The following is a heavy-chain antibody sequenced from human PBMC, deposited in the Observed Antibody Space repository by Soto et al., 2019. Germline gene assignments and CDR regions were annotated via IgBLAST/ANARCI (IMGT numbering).Heavy chain of an antibody. CDR3: ARERVDDIRWADFDY. V-gene: IGHV1-18*01. D-gene: IGHD3-22*01. Sequence: QVQLVQSGAEVRKPGASVKVSCKASAYTFTSYAITWVRQAPGQGLEWMGWISAYNGKTNYAQKLQGRVTMTTATSTSTAYMELRSLRADDTAVYYCARERVDDIRWADFDYWGQGTLVTVPS. CDR1: AYTFTSYA. CDR2: ISAYNGKT. J-gene: IGHJ4*02.